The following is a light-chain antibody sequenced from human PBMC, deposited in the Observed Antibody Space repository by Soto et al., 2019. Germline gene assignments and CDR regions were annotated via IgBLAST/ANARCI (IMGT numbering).Light chain of an antibody. V-gene: IGKV1-5*01. CDR1: QNLERW. CDR2: DVS. J-gene: IGKJ1*01. CDR3: QQFKSGTWT. Sequence: DIQMTQSPSTLSASVGDRVTITCRASQNLERWLDWYQQKPGKAPKLLLYDVSSLESGVPSRFSGSGSGTEFILTINGLQPDDFATYFCQQFKSGTWTFGQGTKVEVK.